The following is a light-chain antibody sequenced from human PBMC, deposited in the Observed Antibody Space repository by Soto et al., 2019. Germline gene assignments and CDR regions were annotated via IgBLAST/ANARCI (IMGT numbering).Light chain of an antibody. J-gene: IGLJ2*01. CDR3: AAWDDSLNGPG. V-gene: IGLV1-44*01. CDR2: SNN. Sequence: QSVLTQPPSASGTPGQRVTIFCSGSSSNIGSNTVNWYQQLPGTAPKLLIYSNNQRPSGVPDRSSGSKSGTSASLAISGLQSEDEADYYCAAWDDSLNGPGFGGGTKLTVL. CDR1: SSNIGSNT.